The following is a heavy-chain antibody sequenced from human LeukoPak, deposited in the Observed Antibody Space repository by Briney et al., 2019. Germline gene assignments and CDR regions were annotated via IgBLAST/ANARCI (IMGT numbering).Heavy chain of an antibody. V-gene: IGHV4-38-2*02. J-gene: IGHJ4*02. Sequence: SETMSLTCIVSGDSIISGYYWGWIRQPPGKGLEWIGSSYDTGRAYYYPSFRSRATISVDRSKNQFSLRLTSVTAADTAVYYCARMGFAFLRGGIDSWGQGILVTVSS. D-gene: IGHD3-10*01. CDR3: ARMGFAFLRGGIDS. CDR2: SYDTGRA. CDR1: GDSIISGYY.